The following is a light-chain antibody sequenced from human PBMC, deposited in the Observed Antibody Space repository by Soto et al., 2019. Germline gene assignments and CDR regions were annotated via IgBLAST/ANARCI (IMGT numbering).Light chain of an antibody. V-gene: IGKV2-28*01. Sequence: DIVMTQSPLSLPVTPGEPASISCRSSQSLLHSNGYNYLDWYLQKPGQSPQLLIYLGSNRGSGVPDRFSGSGSGTDFTLEISRVEAEDVGVYYCMQSLQTRQLTFGGGTKVEIK. CDR2: LGS. CDR3: MQSLQTRQLT. J-gene: IGKJ4*01. CDR1: QSLLHSNGYNY.